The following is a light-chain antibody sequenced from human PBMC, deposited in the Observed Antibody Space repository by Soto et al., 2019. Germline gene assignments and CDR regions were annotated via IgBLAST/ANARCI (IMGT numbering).Light chain of an antibody. Sequence: DIHLTQSPSFLSASEGDRVTITCRASQGIANYLAWFQQKPGKAPKLLIDSASTLQSGVPSRFSGSGVGTEFTLTITSLQPEDSATYYCQQYGSSPLISFGQGTRLEIK. V-gene: IGKV1-9*01. J-gene: IGKJ5*01. CDR1: QGIANY. CDR2: SAS. CDR3: QQYGSSPLIS.